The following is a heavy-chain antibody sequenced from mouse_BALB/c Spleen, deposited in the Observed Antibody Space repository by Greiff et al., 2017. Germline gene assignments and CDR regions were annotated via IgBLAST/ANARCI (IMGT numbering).Heavy chain of an antibody. Sequence: VQLQQSGPGLVKPSQSLSLTCTVTGYSITSDYAWNWIRQFPGNKLEWMGYISYSGSTSYNPSLKSRISITRDTSKNQFFLQLNSVTTEDTATYYCASYDYDGAGYFDVWGAGTTVTVSS. J-gene: IGHJ1*01. CDR2: ISYSGST. D-gene: IGHD2-4*01. CDR1: GYSITSDYA. V-gene: IGHV3-2*02. CDR3: ASYDYDGAGYFDV.